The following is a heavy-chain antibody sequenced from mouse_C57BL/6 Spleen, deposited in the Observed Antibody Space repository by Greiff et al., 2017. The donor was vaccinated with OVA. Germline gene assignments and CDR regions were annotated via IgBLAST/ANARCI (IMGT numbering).Heavy chain of an antibody. CDR2: IDPETGGT. D-gene: IGHD1-1*01. J-gene: IGHJ4*01. CDR1: GYTFTDYE. Sequence: QVQLKESGAELVRPGASVTLSCKASGYTFTDYEMHWVKQTPVHGLEWIGAIDPETGGTAYNQKFKGKAILTADKSSSTAYMELRSLTSEDSAVYYCTRRKFITTVVSYYYAMDYWGQGTSVTVSS. CDR3: TRRKFITTVVSYYYAMDY. V-gene: IGHV1-15*01.